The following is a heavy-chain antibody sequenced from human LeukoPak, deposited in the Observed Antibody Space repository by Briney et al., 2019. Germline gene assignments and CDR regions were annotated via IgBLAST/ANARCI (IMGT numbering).Heavy chain of an antibody. V-gene: IGHV1-2*02. CDR3: AREDAAAGTGSDY. CDR2: INPNSGGT. J-gene: IGHJ4*02. D-gene: IGHD6-13*01. Sequence: ASVKVSCKASGYTFTGYYMHWVRQAPGQGHEWMGWINPNSGGTNYEQKFQGRVTMTRDTSISTAYMELSRLRSDDTAVYYCAREDAAAGTGSDYCGQETLVTVSS. CDR1: GYTFTGYY.